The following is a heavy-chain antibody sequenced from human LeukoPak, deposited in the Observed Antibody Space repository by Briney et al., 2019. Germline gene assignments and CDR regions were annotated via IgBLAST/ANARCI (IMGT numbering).Heavy chain of an antibody. D-gene: IGHD3-22*01. Sequence: ASVKVSCKASGYTFTGYYMHWVRQAPGQGLGWIGWINTNSGATNYAQKLQGRVTMTRDTTIGTAYMELRRLRSDHTGIYFCARGAHYHDSSEGYDYWGQGTLVTVSS. CDR3: ARGAHYHDSSEGYDY. V-gene: IGHV1-2*02. CDR2: INTNSGAT. CDR1: GYTFTGYY. J-gene: IGHJ4*02.